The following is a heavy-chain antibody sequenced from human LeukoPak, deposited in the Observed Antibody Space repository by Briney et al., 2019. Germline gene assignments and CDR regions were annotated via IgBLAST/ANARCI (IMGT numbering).Heavy chain of an antibody. CDR2: IYSGGST. Sequence: GGSLRLSCAASEFSVGSNYITCVRQAPGKGLEWVSLIYSGGSTYYADSVNGRFTISRDNSKNTLYLQMNSLRAEDTAVYYCARDLSGIAGYTYGRGIDYWGQGTLVTVSS. CDR3: ARDLSGIAGYTYGRGIDY. D-gene: IGHD5-18*01. J-gene: IGHJ4*02. CDR1: EFSVGSNY. V-gene: IGHV3-66*01.